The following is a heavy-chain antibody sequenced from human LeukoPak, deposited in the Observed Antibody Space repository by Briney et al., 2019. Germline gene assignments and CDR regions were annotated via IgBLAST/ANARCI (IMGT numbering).Heavy chain of an antibody. CDR1: GYTFTSYY. CDR3: ARGKTILDY. CDR2: INPSGGST. V-gene: IGHV1-46*01. Sequence: ASVKVSCKASGYTFTSYYMHWVRQAPGQGLEWMGIINPSGGSTNYAQKFKGRVTITADESTSTAYMELSSLRSEDTAVYYCARGKTILDYWGQGTLVTVSS. J-gene: IGHJ4*02. D-gene: IGHD2-15*01.